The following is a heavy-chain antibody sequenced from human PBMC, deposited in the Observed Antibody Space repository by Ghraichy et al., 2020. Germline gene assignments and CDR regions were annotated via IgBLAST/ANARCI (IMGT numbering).Heavy chain of an antibody. Sequence: WGSLRLSCAASGFTFSSYSMNWVRQAPGKGLEWVSSISSSSSYIYYADSVKGRFTISRDNAKNSLYLQMNSLRAEDTAVYYCARDHYYGSGSYALDYWGQGTLVTVSS. CDR2: ISSSSSYI. V-gene: IGHV3-21*01. D-gene: IGHD3-10*01. CDR1: GFTFSSYS. CDR3: ARDHYYGSGSYALDY. J-gene: IGHJ4*02.